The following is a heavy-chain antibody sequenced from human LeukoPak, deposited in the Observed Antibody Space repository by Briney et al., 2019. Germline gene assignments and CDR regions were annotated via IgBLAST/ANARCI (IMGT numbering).Heavy chain of an antibody. D-gene: IGHD3-10*01. J-gene: IGHJ4*02. V-gene: IGHV3-7*02. Sequence: GGSLRLSCTASGFSFSPYWMNWVRQAPGKGLEWEANIKQDGSEKFYLDSVKGRFTISRDNAKNSVYLQMNSLRVEDTAVYYCVPGSHWGQGTLVTVSS. CDR3: VPGSH. CDR2: IKQDGSEK. CDR1: GFSFSPYW.